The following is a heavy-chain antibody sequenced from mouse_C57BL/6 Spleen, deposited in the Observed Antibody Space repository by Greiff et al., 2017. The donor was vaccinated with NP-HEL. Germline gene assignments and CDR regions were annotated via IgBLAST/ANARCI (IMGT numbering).Heavy chain of an antibody. CDR1: GYTFTDYY. CDR3: AYGFDY. D-gene: IGHD2-2*01. J-gene: IGHJ2*01. Sequence: EVQLQQSGPELVKPGASVKISCKASGYTFTDYYMNWVKQSHGKSLEWIGDINPNNGGTSYNQKFKGKATLTVDKSSSTAYMELRSLTSEDSAVYYCAYGFDYWGQGTTLTVSS. V-gene: IGHV1-26*01. CDR2: INPNNGGT.